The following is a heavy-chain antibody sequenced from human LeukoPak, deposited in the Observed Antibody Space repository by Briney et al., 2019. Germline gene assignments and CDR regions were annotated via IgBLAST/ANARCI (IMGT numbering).Heavy chain of an antibody. CDR1: GFTFSSYA. D-gene: IGHD6-13*01. CDR2: ISGSGGST. V-gene: IGHV3-23*01. Sequence: GGSLRLSCAASGFTFSSYAMSWVRRAPGKGLEWVSAISGSGGSTYYADSVKGRFTISRDNSKNTLYLQMNSLRAEETAVYYCAKDKAAAGTGFDYWGQGTLVTVSS. J-gene: IGHJ4*02. CDR3: AKDKAAAGTGFDY.